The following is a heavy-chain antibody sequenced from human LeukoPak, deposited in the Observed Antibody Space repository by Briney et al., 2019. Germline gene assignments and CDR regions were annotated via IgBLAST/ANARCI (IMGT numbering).Heavy chain of an antibody. CDR1: GYTFTSYG. J-gene: IGHJ4*02. Sequence: ASVKVSCKASGYTFTSYGISWVRQAPGQGLEWMGWISAYNGNTNYAQKLQGRVTMTTDASTSTAYMELRSLRSDDTAVYYCAREYSGYDWGQFDYWGQGTLVTVSS. D-gene: IGHD5-12*01. V-gene: IGHV1-18*01. CDR2: ISAYNGNT. CDR3: AREYSGYDWGQFDY.